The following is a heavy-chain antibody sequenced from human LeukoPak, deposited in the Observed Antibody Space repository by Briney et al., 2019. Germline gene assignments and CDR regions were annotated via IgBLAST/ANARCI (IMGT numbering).Heavy chain of an antibody. CDR1: GFTLSSNY. J-gene: IGHJ3*02. CDR2: IYSGGST. Sequence: GGSLRLSCAASGFTLSSNYMSWVRQAPGKGLEWVSVIYSGGSTYHADSVKGRFTFSRDNSKTTLYLQMNSPRAEDTAVYYCARSDPVNAFDIWGQGTIVTVSS. CDR3: ARSDPVNAFDI. V-gene: IGHV3-53*01.